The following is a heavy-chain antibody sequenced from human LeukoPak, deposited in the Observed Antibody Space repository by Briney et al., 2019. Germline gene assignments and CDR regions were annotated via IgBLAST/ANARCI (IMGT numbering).Heavy chain of an antibody. V-gene: IGHV3-30*03. Sequence: PGGSLRLSCAASGFTFSSYGMHWVRQGPGKGPEWVAVISYDGSNKYYADSVKGRFTISRDNSKNTLYVQMNSLRGEDTAVYYCARAGIAVDYRGFDYWGQGTLVTVSS. D-gene: IGHD6-19*01. CDR1: GFTFSSYG. J-gene: IGHJ4*02. CDR2: ISYDGSNK. CDR3: ARAGIAVDYRGFDY.